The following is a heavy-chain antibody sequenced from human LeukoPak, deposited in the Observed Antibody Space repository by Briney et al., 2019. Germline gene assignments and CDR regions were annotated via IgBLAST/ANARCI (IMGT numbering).Heavy chain of an antibody. CDR1: GFTFSSYR. CDR3: AREMAMAVAGISWFDP. Sequence: GGSLRLSCAASGFTFSSYRMSWVRQAPGKGLEWVANIKQDGSEKYYVDSVKGRFTISRDNAKNSLSLQMNSLRAEDTAVYYCAREMAMAVAGISWFDPWGQGTLVTVSS. CDR2: IKQDGSEK. D-gene: IGHD6-19*01. V-gene: IGHV3-7*01. J-gene: IGHJ5*02.